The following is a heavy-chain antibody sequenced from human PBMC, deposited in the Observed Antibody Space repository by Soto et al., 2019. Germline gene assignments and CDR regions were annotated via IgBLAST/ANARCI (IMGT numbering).Heavy chain of an antibody. CDR2: INPNSGGT. J-gene: IGHJ5*02. CDR3: ARERIPPRNWFDP. Sequence: ASVKVSCKASGYTFTGYYMHWVRQAPGQGLEWMGWINPNSGGTNYAQKFQGRVTMTRDTSISTAYMELSRLRSDDTAVYYCARERIPPRNWFDPWGQGTLVTVSS. V-gene: IGHV1-2*02. D-gene: IGHD2-15*01. CDR1: GYTFTGYY.